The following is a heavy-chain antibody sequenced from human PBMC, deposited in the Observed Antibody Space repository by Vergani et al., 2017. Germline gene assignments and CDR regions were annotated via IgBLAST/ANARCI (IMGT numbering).Heavy chain of an antibody. CDR1: GFTFSSYA. V-gene: IGHV3-23*01. CDR3: TRDTFYPSSGWYVGLFDY. J-gene: IGHJ4*02. Sequence: EVQMLESGGGLVQPGGSLRLSCASSGFTFSSYAMSWVRQAPGKGLEWVSAIIGSGGSTYNADSVKGRFTISRDNSKTTLYLPMNSLRAEDTAVYYCTRDTFYPSSGWYVGLFDYWGQGRLVTVSS. D-gene: IGHD6-19*01. CDR2: IIGSGGST.